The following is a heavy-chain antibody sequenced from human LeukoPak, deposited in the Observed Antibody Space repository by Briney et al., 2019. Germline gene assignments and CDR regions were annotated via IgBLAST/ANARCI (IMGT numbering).Heavy chain of an antibody. J-gene: IGHJ2*01. Sequence: SETPSLTCGVSGGSISDRSYYWTWIRQSPGEGLEWIGSIYSSGSTYYNPSLQSRVTISKDTSENQFSLKLTSVTAADMGVYFCARRSIYWYFDFWARGSLVTVSS. D-gene: IGHD3-10*01. CDR2: IYSSGST. CDR3: ARRSIYWYFDF. V-gene: IGHV4-39*01. CDR1: GGSISDRSYY.